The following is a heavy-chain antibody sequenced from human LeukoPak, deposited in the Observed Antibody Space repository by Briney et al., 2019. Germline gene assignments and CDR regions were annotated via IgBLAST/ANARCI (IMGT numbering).Heavy chain of an antibody. CDR1: GGSISSHY. CDR3: ARDPWDNNWYNFDS. D-gene: IGHD1-1*01. CDR2: IYYSGST. V-gene: IGHV4-59*11. Sequence: SETLSLTCTVSGGSISSHYWSWIRQPPGKGLEWIGYIYYSGSTNYNPSLKSRVTISLDTSKNQFFLNLRSVTAADTAVYYCARDPWDNNWYNFDSWGQGTLVTVSS. J-gene: IGHJ4*02.